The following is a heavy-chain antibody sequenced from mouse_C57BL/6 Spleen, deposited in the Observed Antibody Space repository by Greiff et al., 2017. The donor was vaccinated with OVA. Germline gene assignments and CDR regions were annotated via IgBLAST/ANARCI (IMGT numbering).Heavy chain of an antibody. V-gene: IGHV5-6*01. CDR1: GFTFSSYG. CDR3: ARPPISTRYFDV. Sequence: EVKLMESGGDLVKPGGSLKLSCAASGFTFSSYGMSWVRQTPDKRLEWVATISSGGSYTYYPDSVKGRFTISRDNAKNTLYLQMSSLKSEDTAMYYCARPPISTRYFDVWGTGTTVTVSS. J-gene: IGHJ1*03. CDR2: ISSGGSYT.